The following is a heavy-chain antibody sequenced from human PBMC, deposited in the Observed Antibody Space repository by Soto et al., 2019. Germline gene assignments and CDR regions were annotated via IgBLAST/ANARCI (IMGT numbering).Heavy chain of an antibody. D-gene: IGHD3-16*01. CDR3: TRQSRIDSRQPPRVEDEGLRVNFDP. CDR2: ISAYNDNT. J-gene: IGHJ5*02. CDR1: GYTFNSYG. Sequence: ASVKVSCKASGYTFNSYGISWVRQAPGQGLEWMGWISAYNDNTNYAQNLQGRVTMTTDTSTSTAYMELRSLRSDDTAVYYCTRQSRIDSRQPPRVEDEGLRVNFDPWGQGTLVTVSS. V-gene: IGHV1-18*01.